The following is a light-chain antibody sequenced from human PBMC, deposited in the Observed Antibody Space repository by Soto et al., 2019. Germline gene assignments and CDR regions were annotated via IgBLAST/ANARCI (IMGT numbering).Light chain of an antibody. J-gene: IGKJ5*01. CDR1: QSVSSY. Sequence: EIVLTQSPATLSLSPGERAKISGRASQSVSSYLAWYPQKPGQAPRLLIYDASNRATGIPARFSGSGSGTDFTLTIRSLEPEDFAVYYCQQRSNWPTFGQGTRLEN. CDR3: QQRSNWPT. V-gene: IGKV3-11*01. CDR2: DAS.